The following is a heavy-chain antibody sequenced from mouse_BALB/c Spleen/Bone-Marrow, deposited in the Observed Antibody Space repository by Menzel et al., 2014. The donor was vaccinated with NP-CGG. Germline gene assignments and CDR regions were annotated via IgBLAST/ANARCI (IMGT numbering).Heavy chain of an antibody. V-gene: IGHV1S81*02. CDR2: INPSNGRT. J-gene: IGHJ3*01. CDR3: ARGYFAY. Sequence: ESGAELVKPGASVKLSCKASGYTFTSYWMHWVKQRPEQGLEWIGEINPSNGRTNYNEKFKGKATLTVDKSSSTAYMQLSSLTSEDSAVYYCARGYFAYWGQGTLVTVSA. D-gene: IGHD2-14*01. CDR1: GYTFTSYW.